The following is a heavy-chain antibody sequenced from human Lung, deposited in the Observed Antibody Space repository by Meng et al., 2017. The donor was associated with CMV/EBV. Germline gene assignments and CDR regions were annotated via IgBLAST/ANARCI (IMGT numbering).Heavy chain of an antibody. J-gene: IGHJ4*02. CDR3: AKDDPVFHY. CDR1: GFTFSSYG. V-gene: IGHV3-30*02. Sequence: QWRLVESGGGGGQPGGSLRPSCAASGFTFSSYGMHWVRQAPGKGPEWVAFIRNDESDKYYGDSVKGRFTISRDTSKNTVDLQMNSLRTEDTAVYYCAKDDPVFHYWGQGTLVTVSS. CDR2: IRNDESDK.